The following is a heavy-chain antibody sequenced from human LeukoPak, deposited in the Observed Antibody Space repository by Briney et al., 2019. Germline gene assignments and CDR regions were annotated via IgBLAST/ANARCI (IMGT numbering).Heavy chain of an antibody. J-gene: IGHJ3*02. CDR3: AKPNSGYTAFHI. D-gene: IGHD3-22*01. Sequence: GGSLRLSCAASGFTLSNYWMHWVRQAPGQGLVWVSRIVNDGSTTYADSVKGRFTISRDNSKNTLYLQMNSLRAEDTAVYSCAKPNSGYTAFHIWGQGTMVTVSS. V-gene: IGHV3-74*01. CDR1: GFTLSNYW. CDR2: IVNDGSTT.